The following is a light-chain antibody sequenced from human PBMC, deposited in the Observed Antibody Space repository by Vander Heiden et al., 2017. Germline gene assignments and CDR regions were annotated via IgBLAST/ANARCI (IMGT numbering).Light chain of an antibody. J-gene: IGLJ2*01. V-gene: IGLV2-23*02. CDR1: SRDVEAYNL. CDR3: CSYAGSGTFVV. Sequence: QSALPQPASVSGSPGQSITISCTGTSRDVEAYNLVSWYRHHPGKAPQFLIYEVNKRPSGVSSRFSGFKSGNTASLTISGLQTEDEAYYYCCSYAGSGTFVVFGGGTKLTVL. CDR2: EVN.